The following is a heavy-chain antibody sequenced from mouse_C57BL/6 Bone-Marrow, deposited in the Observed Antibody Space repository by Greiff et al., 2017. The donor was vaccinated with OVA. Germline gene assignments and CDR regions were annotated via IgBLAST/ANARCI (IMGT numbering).Heavy chain of an antibody. CDR1: GFTFTDYY. CDR2: IRNKANGYTT. V-gene: IGHV7-3*01. CDR3: ARVYYDYWCAY. Sequence: EVMLVESGGGLVQPGGSLSLSCAASGFTFTDYYMSWVRQPPGKALEWLGFIRNKANGYTTEYSASVKGRFTISRDNSQSILYLQMNALRAEDSATYYCARVYYDYWCAYWGQGTLVTVSA. J-gene: IGHJ3*01. D-gene: IGHD2-4*01.